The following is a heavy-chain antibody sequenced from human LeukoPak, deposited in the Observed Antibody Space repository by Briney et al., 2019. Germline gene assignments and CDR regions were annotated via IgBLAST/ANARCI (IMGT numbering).Heavy chain of an antibody. V-gene: IGHV3-30*02. J-gene: IGHJ4*02. CDR3: AKDNTEIQMVGRRRGPFDY. Sequence: GGSLRLSCGASGFTFSSYGMHWVRQAPGKGLEWVAFIRYDGSIKYYADSVKGRFTISRDNSKNTLYLQMNSLRAEDTAVYYXAKDNTEIQMVGRRRGPFDYWGQGTLVTVSS. CDR1: GFTFSSYG. CDR2: IRYDGSIK. D-gene: IGHD5-18*01.